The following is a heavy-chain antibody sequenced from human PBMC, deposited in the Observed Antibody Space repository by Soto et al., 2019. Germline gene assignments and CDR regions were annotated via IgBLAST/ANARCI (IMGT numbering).Heavy chain of an antibody. Sequence: QVQLVQSGAEVKKPGSSVKVSCKASGGTFSSYTISWVRQAPGQGLEWMGRIIPILGIANYAQKFQGRVAITADKSTSTAYMELSSLRSEDTAVYYCARKLTGKLPSPSGRIDAFDIWGQGTMVTVSS. V-gene: IGHV1-69*02. D-gene: IGHD1-7*01. CDR3: ARKLTGKLPSPSGRIDAFDI. CDR2: IIPILGIA. J-gene: IGHJ3*02. CDR1: GGTFSSYT.